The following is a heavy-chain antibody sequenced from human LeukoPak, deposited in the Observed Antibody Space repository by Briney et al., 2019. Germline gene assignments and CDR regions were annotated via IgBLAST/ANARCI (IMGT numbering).Heavy chain of an antibody. CDR3: AKGGYCSSTSCYGDAFDI. Sequence: PSETLSLTCTVSGGSISSYYWSWIRQPAGKGLEWIGRIYTSGSTNYNPSLKSRVTMSVDTPKNQFSPKLSSVTAADTAVYYCAKGGYCSSTSCYGDAFDIWGQGTMVTVSS. V-gene: IGHV4-4*07. D-gene: IGHD2-2*01. CDR1: GGSISSYY. J-gene: IGHJ3*02. CDR2: IYTSGST.